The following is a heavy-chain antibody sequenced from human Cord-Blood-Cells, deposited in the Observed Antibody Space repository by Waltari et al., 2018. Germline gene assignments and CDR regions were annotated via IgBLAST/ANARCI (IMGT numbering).Heavy chain of an antibody. J-gene: IGHJ3*02. CDR2: IYYSGST. CDR3: ARQGYCSSTSCYDAFDI. D-gene: IGHD2-2*01. Sequence: QLQLQESGPGLVKPSETLSLTCTVSVGSMSSSSYYWGWLLQPPGKGLEWIGSIYYSGSTYYHPSLKCRVTISLDTSKNQFALRLSSVTAADTAVYYCARQGYCSSTSCYDAFDICGQGTMVTVSS. CDR1: VGSMSSSSYY. V-gene: IGHV4-39*01.